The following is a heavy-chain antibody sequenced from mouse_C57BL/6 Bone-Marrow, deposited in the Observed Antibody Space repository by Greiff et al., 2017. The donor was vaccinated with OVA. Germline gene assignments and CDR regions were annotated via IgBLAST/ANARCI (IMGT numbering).Heavy chain of an antibody. CDR1: GYTFTSYW. D-gene: IGHD2-4*01. CDR2: IHPNSGST. V-gene: IGHV1-64*01. J-gene: IGHJ2*01. Sequence: QVQLKQPGAELVKPGASVKLSCKASGYTFTSYWMHWVKQRPGQGLEWIGMIHPNSGSTNYNEKFKSKATLTVDKSSSTAYMQLSSLTSEDSAVYYCARTRDYDRDFDYWGQGTTLTVSS. CDR3: ARTRDYDRDFDY.